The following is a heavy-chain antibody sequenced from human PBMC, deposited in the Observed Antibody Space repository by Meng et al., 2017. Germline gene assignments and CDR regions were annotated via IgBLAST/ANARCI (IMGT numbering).Heavy chain of an antibody. V-gene: IGHV1-46*01. D-gene: IGHD6-13*01. CDR1: GYTFTSYY. CDR2: INPSGGST. J-gene: IGHJ5*02. CDR3: ARGVDNRPWVGTPVNWFDP. Sequence: ASVKVSCKASGYTFTSYYMHWVRQAPGQGLEWMGRINPSGGSTSYAQKFQGRVTMTRDTSTSTVYMELSSLRSEDTAVYYCARGVDNRPWVGTPVNWFDPWGQGTLVTVSS.